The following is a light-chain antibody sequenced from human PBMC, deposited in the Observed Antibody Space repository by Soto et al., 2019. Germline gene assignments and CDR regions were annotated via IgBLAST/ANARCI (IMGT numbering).Light chain of an antibody. CDR1: SSNIGNNY. CDR2: DNN. Sequence: QSVLTQPPSVSAAPGQKVTISCSGCSSNIGNNYLSWYQQFPGTAPKLLIYDNNKRPSGIPDRFSGSKSGTSATLGITGLQTGDEADYYCGTWDSSLSVHVFGTGTKVTVL. CDR3: GTWDSSLSVHV. J-gene: IGLJ1*01. V-gene: IGLV1-51*01.